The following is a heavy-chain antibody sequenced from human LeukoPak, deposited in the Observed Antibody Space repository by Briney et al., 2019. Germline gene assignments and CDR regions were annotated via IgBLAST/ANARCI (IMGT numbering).Heavy chain of an antibody. V-gene: IGHV3-23*01. CDR2: FSGSGDRT. Sequence: GGSLRLSCAASGFTFSTNAMSWVRQAPGKGLEWVSTFSGSGDRTYYADSVQGRFTISRDNSKNTLYLQMNSLRAEDTAVYYCARGIVVSPAAPYSWFDPRGQGTLVIVSS. J-gene: IGHJ5*02. CDR3: ARGIVVSPAAPYSWFDP. CDR1: GFTFSTNA. D-gene: IGHD2-2*01.